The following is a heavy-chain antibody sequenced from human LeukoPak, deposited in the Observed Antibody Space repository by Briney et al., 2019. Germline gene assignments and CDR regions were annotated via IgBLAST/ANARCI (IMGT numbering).Heavy chain of an antibody. D-gene: IGHD3-22*01. CDR1: GGSISSSSYY. CDR3: ARRDDSSGLGRRDS. V-gene: IGHV4-39*01. CDR2: IYYSGST. J-gene: IGHJ5*01. Sequence: SETLSLTCTVSGGSISSSSYYWGGIRQPPGKGLEWIGSIYYSGSTYYNPSLRSRVTISLDTSKPQSSLKLSSVTAADTAVYYCARRDDSSGLGRRDSWGQGTLVTVSS.